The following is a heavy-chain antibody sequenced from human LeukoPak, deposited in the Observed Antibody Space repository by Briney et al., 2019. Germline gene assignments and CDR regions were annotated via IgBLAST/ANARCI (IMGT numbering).Heavy chain of an antibody. Sequence: PSETLSLTCTVSGGSISGYYWTWIRQPPGKGLGLIGYIFYTGRTNYNPSLKSRVTISVDTSKNQFSLKLSSVTTADSAVYCCARLGDDYGSDPGFSDWGQGNLVTVSS. D-gene: IGHD4/OR15-4a*01. CDR1: GGSISGYY. CDR2: IFYTGRT. J-gene: IGHJ4*02. CDR3: ARLGDDYGSDPGFSD. V-gene: IGHV4-59*01.